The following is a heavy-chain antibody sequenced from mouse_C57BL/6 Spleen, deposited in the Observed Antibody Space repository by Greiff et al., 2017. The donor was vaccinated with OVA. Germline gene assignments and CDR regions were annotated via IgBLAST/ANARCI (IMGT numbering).Heavy chain of an antibody. V-gene: IGHV1-81*01. D-gene: IGHD1-1*01. CDR1: GYTFTSYG. Sequence: QVQLQQSGAELARPGASVKLSCKASGYTFTSYGISWVKQRTGQGLEWIGEIYPRSGNTYYNEKFKGKATLTADKSSSTAYMELRSLTSEDSAVYFCARENFYYYGSSDEDAMDYWGQGTSVTVSS. CDR3: ARENFYYYGSSDEDAMDY. J-gene: IGHJ4*01. CDR2: IYPRSGNT.